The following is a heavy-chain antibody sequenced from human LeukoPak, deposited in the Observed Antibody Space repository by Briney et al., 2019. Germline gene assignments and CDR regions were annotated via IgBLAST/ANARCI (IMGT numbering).Heavy chain of an antibody. D-gene: IGHD2-2*01. V-gene: IGHV4-59*08. CDR1: GGSISSYY. CDR2: IYYSGST. J-gene: IGHJ4*02. CDR3: ARASSYTGHLGW. Sequence: SETLSLTCTVSGGSISSYYWSWIRQPPGKGLEWIGYIYYSGSTNYNPSLKSRVTISVDTSKNQFSLNLISVTAADTAVYYCARASSYTGHLGWWGQGTLVTVPS.